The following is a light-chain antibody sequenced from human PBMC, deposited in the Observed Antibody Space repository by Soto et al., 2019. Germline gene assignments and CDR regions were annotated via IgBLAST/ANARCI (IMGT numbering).Light chain of an antibody. CDR3: QQYGGSPPFT. J-gene: IGKJ3*01. Sequence: EIVLTQSPGTLSLSQGERATLSCRASQSVSSSYLAWYQQKPGQAPRLLISGASSSATGIPDRFSGSGSGTDFTLTISRLEPEDFAVYYCQQYGGSPPFTFGPGTKVDIK. V-gene: IGKV3-20*01. CDR1: QSVSSSY. CDR2: GAS.